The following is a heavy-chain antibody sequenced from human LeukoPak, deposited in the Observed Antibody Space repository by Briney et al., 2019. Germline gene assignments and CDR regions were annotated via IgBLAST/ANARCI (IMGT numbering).Heavy chain of an antibody. V-gene: IGHV3-30*18. D-gene: IGHD5-18*01. CDR2: ISYDGSNK. J-gene: IGHJ4*02. CDR1: GFTFSSYG. Sequence: GRSLRLSCAASGFTFSSYGMHWVRQAPGKGLEWVAVISYDGSNKYYADSVKGRFTISRDNSKNTLYLQMNSLRAEDTAVYYCVEGQPGGTQLPSWAPYYFDYWGQGTLVTVSS. CDR3: VEGQPGGTQLPSWAPYYFDY.